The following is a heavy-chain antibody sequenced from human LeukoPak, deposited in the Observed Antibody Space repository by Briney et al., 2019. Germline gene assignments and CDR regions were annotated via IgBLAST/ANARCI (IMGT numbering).Heavy chain of an antibody. V-gene: IGHV3-30*02. CDR1: GFTFSSYG. D-gene: IGHD3-10*01. CDR2: IRYDGSNK. CDR3: ARATRYYGSGSYYYYYYMDV. Sequence: GGSLRLSCAASGFTFSSYGMHWVRQAPGKGLEWVAFIRYDGSNKYYADSVKGRFTISRDNSKNTLYLQMNSLRAEDTAVYYCARATRYYGSGSYYYYYYMDVWGKGTTVTISS. J-gene: IGHJ6*03.